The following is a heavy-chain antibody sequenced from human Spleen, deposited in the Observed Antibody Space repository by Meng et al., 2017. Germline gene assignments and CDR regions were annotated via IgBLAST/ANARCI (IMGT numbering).Heavy chain of an antibody. V-gene: IGHV4-59*01. CDR1: GGSISSYY. CDR2: IYYTGST. J-gene: IGHJ3*02. CDR3: ARGKIPRYSGRMIHDAFDI. Sequence: SETLSLTCTVYGGSISSYYWSCIRQPPGKGLEWIGYIYYTGSTNYNPSLQSRVTMSVDTSQNQFSLKLSSVTAADTAVYFCARGKIPRYSGRMIHDAFDIWGQGTMVTVSS. D-gene: IGHD3-10*01.